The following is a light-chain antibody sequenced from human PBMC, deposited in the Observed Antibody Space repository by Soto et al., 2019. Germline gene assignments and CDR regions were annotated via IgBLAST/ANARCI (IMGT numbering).Light chain of an antibody. CDR2: DVS. V-gene: IGLV2-14*01. CDR3: SSYTSSSTLE. Sequence: QSALTQPASVSGSPGQSITISCTGTNSDVGGYNYVSWYQQHPGKAPKLMIYDVSNRPSGVSNRFSGSKSGNTASLTISGLQAEDEGDYYCSSYTSSSTLEFGGGTKLTVL. CDR1: NSDVGGYNY. J-gene: IGLJ3*02.